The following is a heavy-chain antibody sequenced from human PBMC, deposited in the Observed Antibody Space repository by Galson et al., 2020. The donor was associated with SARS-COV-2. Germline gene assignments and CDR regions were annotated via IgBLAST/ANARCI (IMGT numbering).Heavy chain of an antibody. CDR2: IYYSGST. D-gene: IGHD6-13*01. CDR1: GGSISSSSYN. V-gene: IGHV4-39*01. CDR3: ASSYSRGKFDY. Sequence: SETLSLTCTVPGGSISSSSYNWAWSRQPPGKGPEWIGSIYYSGSTYYTPYLKSRVTISVDTSKNQFSLKMSSVTAADAAVYYCASSYSRGKFDYWGQGALVIVPS. J-gene: IGHJ4*02.